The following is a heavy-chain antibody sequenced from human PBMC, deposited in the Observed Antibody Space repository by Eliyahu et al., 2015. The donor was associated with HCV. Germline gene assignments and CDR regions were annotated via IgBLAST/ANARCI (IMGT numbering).Heavy chain of an antibody. CDR1: GGXISXXS. CDR2: IXSSGST. CDR3: ASGGGGIAVAGTGGWFDP. Sequence: QVQLQESGPGLVKPSETLSLTCTVSGGXISXXSGAWIRXPPGKGLEWIAYIXSSGSTNYNPSXKSRVTISVDTSKNQFSLKLNSVTAADTAVYYCASGGGGIAVAGTGGWFDPWGQGTLVTVSS. J-gene: IGHJ5*02. V-gene: IGHV4-59*01. D-gene: IGHD6-19*01.